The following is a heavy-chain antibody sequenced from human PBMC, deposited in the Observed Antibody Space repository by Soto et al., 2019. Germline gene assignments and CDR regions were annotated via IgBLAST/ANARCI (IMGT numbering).Heavy chain of an antibody. D-gene: IGHD4-17*01. J-gene: IGHJ4*02. CDR3: ANLPQGLRAYGDYGY. CDR1: GFTFSSYA. CDR2: ISGSGGST. Sequence: GGSLRLSCAASGFTFSSYAMSWVRQAPGKGLEWVSAISGSGGSTYYADSVKGRFTIARDNSKNTLYLQMNSLRAEDTAVSYFANLPQGLRAYGDYGYWGQGTLVTVSS. V-gene: IGHV3-23*01.